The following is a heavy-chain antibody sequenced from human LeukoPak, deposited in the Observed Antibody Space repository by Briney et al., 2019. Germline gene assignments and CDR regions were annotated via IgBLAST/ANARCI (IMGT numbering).Heavy chain of an antibody. CDR3: ARGIYCGGECYSTYYFDY. J-gene: IGHJ4*02. D-gene: IGHD2-21*01. V-gene: IGHV3-48*02. Sequence: PGGSLRLSCAAAGFTFSSYSMIWVRQAPGKGLEWISYVSSSSSTIYYADSVKGRFTISRDNAKNSLYLQMNSLRDEDTAVYYCARGIYCGGECYSTYYFDYWGQGTLVTVSS. CDR2: VSSSSSTI. CDR1: GFTFSSYS.